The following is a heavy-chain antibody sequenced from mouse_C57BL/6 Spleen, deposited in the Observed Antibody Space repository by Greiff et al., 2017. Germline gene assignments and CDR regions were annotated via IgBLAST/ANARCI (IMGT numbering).Heavy chain of an antibody. Sequence: QVQLQQPGAELVMPGASVKLSCTASGYTFTSYWMHWVKQRPGQGLEWIGEIDPSDSSTNYYQKFKGKSTVTVDKSSSTAYMQLSSLTSEGSAVYYCARSGGSSRSGYFDVWGTGTTVTVSS. V-gene: IGHV1-69*01. CDR3: ARSGGSSRSGYFDV. CDR1: GYTFTSYW. D-gene: IGHD1-1*01. CDR2: IDPSDSST. J-gene: IGHJ1*03.